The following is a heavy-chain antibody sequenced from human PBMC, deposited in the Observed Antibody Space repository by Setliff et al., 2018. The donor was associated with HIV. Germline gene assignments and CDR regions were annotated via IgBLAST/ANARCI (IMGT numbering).Heavy chain of an antibody. CDR1: GYSFTGYW. CDR3: ARAVREKVFRFLEWPAYYDS. Sequence: GESLKISCQGSGYSFTGYWIGWVRQMPGKGLEWMGIIYPADSDTTYNPSFQGQVTISADKSISTAYLQWSTLKASDTAMYYCARAVREKVFRFLEWPAYYDSWGQGTLVTVSS. V-gene: IGHV5-51*01. CDR2: IYPADSDT. D-gene: IGHD3-3*01. J-gene: IGHJ4*02.